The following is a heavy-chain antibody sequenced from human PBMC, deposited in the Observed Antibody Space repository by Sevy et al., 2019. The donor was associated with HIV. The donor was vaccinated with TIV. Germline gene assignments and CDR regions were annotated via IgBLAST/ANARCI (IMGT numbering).Heavy chain of an antibody. CDR2: ISDGGGTT. CDR1: GFTFRNYV. CDR3: AKRVAGALAALYI. V-gene: IGHV3-23*01. J-gene: IGHJ3*02. D-gene: IGHD3-10*01. Sequence: GGSLRLSCAASGFTFRNYVMNWVRQPPGKGLEWVSVISDGGGTTYYADSVKGRFTISRDDSKSTLYLQMNSLRVEDTAVYFCAKRVAGALAALYIWGQGTMVTVSS.